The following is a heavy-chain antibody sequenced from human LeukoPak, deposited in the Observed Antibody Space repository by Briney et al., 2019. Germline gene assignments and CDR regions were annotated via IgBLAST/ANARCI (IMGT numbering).Heavy chain of an antibody. CDR1: GYTFTSYG. Sequence: ASVKVSCKASGYTFTSYGISLVRQAPGQGLEWMGWISAYNGNTNYAQKLQGRVTMTTDTSTSTAYMELRSLRSDDTAVYYCARGSSSWYSYYFDYWGQGTLVTVSS. D-gene: IGHD6-13*01. J-gene: IGHJ4*02. CDR3: ARGSSSWYSYYFDY. CDR2: ISAYNGNT. V-gene: IGHV1-18*01.